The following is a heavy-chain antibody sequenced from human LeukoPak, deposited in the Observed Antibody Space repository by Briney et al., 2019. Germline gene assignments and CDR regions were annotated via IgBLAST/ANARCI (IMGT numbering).Heavy chain of an antibody. J-gene: IGHJ6*02. Sequence: SCKASGYTFTGYYMHWVRQAPGKGLEWVAVIWYDGSNKYYADSVKGRFTIPRDNSKNTLYLQMNSLRAEDTAVYYCARNPKYYDFWSGYRYYYYYYGMDVWGQGTTVTVSS. V-gene: IGHV3-33*01. CDR3: ARNPKYYDFWSGYRYYYYYYGMDV. D-gene: IGHD3-3*01. CDR1: GYTFTGYY. CDR2: IWYDGSNK.